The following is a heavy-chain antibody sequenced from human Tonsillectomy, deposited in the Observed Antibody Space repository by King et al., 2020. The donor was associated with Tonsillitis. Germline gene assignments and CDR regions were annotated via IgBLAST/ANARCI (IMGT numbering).Heavy chain of an antibody. CDR3: AKGEYDDYYYMDV. J-gene: IGHJ6*03. Sequence: VQLVESGGGLVQPGGSLRLSCAASGFTFSSYGMSWVRQAPGKGLVWVSAISGSDKSTYYADSVKGRFTISRDNSKNTLYLHMNSLRAEDTAVYYCAKGEYDDYYYMDVWGKGTTVTVSS. D-gene: IGHD1-26*01. CDR1: GFTFSSYG. CDR2: ISGSDKST. V-gene: IGHV3-23*04.